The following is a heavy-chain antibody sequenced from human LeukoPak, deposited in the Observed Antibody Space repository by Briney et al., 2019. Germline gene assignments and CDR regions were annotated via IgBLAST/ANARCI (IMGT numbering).Heavy chain of an antibody. Sequence: GGSLRLSCAASGFTFSRYGMHWVRQAPGKGLEWVAVVSFEGSNKYYADSVKGRFTISRDNSKNTLSLQMNSLRAEDTSVYYCAKDMGYYYGSGSYPPENDYWGQGTLVTVSS. CDR1: GFTFSRYG. CDR3: AKDMGYYYGSGSYPPENDY. CDR2: VSFEGSNK. J-gene: IGHJ4*02. V-gene: IGHV3-30*18. D-gene: IGHD3-10*01.